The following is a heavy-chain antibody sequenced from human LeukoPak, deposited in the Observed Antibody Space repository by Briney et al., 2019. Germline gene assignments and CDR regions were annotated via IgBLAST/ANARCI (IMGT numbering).Heavy chain of an antibody. Sequence: GGSLRLSCAASGFTFNAYSMTWVRQAPGKGLEWVSIISPSGATTFYADSVRGRFTISRDNAKNSLYLQMSSLRVEDTAIYYCVRNWGWFDYWGQGTLVTVSS. CDR3: VRNWGWFDY. V-gene: IGHV3-23*01. CDR2: ISPSGATT. J-gene: IGHJ4*02. CDR1: GFTFNAYS. D-gene: IGHD7-27*01.